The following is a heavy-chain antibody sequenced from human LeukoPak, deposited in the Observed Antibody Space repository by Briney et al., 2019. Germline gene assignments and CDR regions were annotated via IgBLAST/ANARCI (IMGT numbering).Heavy chain of an antibody. Sequence: SETLSLTCAVYGGSFSGYYWSWIRQPPGKGLEWIGEINHSGSTNYNPSLKCRVAISVDTSKNQFSLKLSSVTAADTAVYYCARETVTIVVVTAGPHRQYYIDYWGQGTLVTVSS. CDR3: ARETVTIVVVTAGPHRQYYIDY. J-gene: IGHJ4*02. V-gene: IGHV4-34*01. CDR1: GGSFSGYY. CDR2: INHSGST. D-gene: IGHD2-21*02.